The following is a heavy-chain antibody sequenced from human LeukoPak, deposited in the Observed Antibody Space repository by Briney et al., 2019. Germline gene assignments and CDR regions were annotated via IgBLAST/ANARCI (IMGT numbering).Heavy chain of an antibody. CDR2: ISRGGSEK. D-gene: IGHD4-17*01. V-gene: IGHV3-7*04. J-gene: IGHJ4*02. Sequence: GGSLRLSCSASGFLFSTYWMAWVRQAPGKGLDWVATISRGGSEKYYVDSVKGRFTISRDNAKNSLYLQVNTLRAEDTAVYYCARGVTSLDYWGRGTLVTVSS. CDR1: GFLFSTYW. CDR3: ARGVTSLDY.